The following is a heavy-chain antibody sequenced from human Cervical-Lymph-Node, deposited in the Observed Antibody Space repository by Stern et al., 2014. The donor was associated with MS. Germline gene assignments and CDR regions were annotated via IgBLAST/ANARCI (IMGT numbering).Heavy chain of an antibody. Sequence: EVQLVESGGGLVQPGRSLRLSCAASGFTFDDYAMHWVRQAPVKGLEWVSGIRWNSGNIGYADSVKGRFTISRDNAKNSLYLQMNSLRAEDTALYYCAKDINLRGTYYFDYWGQGTLVTVSS. D-gene: IGHD2-15*01. V-gene: IGHV3-9*01. J-gene: IGHJ4*02. CDR3: AKDINLRGTYYFDY. CDR2: IRWNSGNI. CDR1: GFTFDDYA.